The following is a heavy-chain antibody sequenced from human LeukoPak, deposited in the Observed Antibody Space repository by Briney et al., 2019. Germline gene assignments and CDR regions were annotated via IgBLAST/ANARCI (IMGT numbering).Heavy chain of an antibody. CDR3: ATLDPRSYRIRFDY. J-gene: IGHJ4*02. V-gene: IGHV1-24*01. D-gene: IGHD1-14*01. CDR1: GHSLNELS. Sequence: ASVKVSCKVSGHSLNELSMHWVRQVPGQGLGWMGGFDPEDGVRIYAQKFQDRVTLTEDTSADTAYMELSSLRSDDTAVYYCATLDPRSYRIRFDYWGQGVLVTVSS. CDR2: FDPEDGVR.